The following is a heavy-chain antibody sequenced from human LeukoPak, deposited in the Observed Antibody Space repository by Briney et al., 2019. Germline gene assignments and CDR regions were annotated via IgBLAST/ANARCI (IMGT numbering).Heavy chain of an antibody. J-gene: IGHJ4*02. V-gene: IGHV4-59*01. CDR1: GGSISDYY. CDR3: AGGDIDWLRSPGTLYYIDH. CDR2: IRASGTT. D-gene: IGHD3-9*01. Sequence: SETLSLTCTVSGGSISDYYWSWIRQPPGRGLEWVGYIRASGTTNYNSSLKSRVSISLDTSKNLFSLRLTSVTAADTAVYYCAGGDIDWLRSPGTLYYIDHRGPGTLVTVSS.